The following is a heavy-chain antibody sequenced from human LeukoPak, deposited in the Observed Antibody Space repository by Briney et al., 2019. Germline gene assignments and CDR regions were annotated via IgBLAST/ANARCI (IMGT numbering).Heavy chain of an antibody. J-gene: IGHJ4*01. CDR2: INHSGST. V-gene: IGHV4-34*01. Sequence: PSETLSLTCAVYGGSFSGYYWSWIRQPPGKGLEWIGEINHSGSTNYNPSLKSRVTISVDTSKNQFSLKLSSVTAADTAVYYCAIGDYYDSSFPGDWGQGTPVTVSS. D-gene: IGHD3-22*01. CDR1: GGSFSGYY. CDR3: AIGDYYDSSFPGD.